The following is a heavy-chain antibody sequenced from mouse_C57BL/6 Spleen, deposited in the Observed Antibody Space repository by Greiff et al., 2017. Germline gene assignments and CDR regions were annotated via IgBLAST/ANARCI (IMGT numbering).Heavy chain of an antibody. J-gene: IGHJ4*01. CDR2: IDPSDSYT. CDR1: GYTFTSYW. Sequence: QVQLQQPGAELVMPGASVKLSCKASGYTFTSYWMHWVKQRPGQGLEWIGEIDPSDSYTNYNQKFKVKSTLTVDKSSSTAYMQLSSLTSEDSAVYYCARGGNPYYYAMDYWGRGTSVTVSS. CDR3: ARGGNPYYYAMDY. V-gene: IGHV1-69*01. D-gene: IGHD2-1*01.